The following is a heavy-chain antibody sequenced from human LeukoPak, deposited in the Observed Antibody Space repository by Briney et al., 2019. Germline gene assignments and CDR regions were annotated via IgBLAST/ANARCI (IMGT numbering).Heavy chain of an antibody. Sequence: GGSLRLSCTASGFTFSSYWMSWVRQAPGKGLEWVANIKQDGSEKYYVDSVKGRFTISRDNAKNSLYLQMNSLRAEDTAVYYCARDTGSSWPAVNYAFDIWGQGTMVTVSS. V-gene: IGHV3-7*01. CDR2: IKQDGSEK. J-gene: IGHJ3*02. CDR1: GFTFSSYW. D-gene: IGHD6-13*01. CDR3: ARDTGSSWPAVNYAFDI.